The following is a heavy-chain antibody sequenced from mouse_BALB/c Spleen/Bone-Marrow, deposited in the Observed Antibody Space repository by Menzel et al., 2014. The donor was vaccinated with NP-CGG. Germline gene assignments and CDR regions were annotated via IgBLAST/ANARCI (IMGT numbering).Heavy chain of an antibody. Sequence: EEQGVESGGDLVKPGGSLKLSCAASGFTFSNYGMSWVRQTPDKRLEWVATISSGGSYTYYPDSVKGRITIDRDKAKNTLYLQMSSMKAEDTAMYYCSRRGSTMITTGYAMDYWGQGTSVTVSS. CDR3: SRRGSTMITTGYAMDY. V-gene: IGHV5-6*01. D-gene: IGHD2-4*01. J-gene: IGHJ4*01. CDR2: ISSGGSYT. CDR1: GFTFSNYG.